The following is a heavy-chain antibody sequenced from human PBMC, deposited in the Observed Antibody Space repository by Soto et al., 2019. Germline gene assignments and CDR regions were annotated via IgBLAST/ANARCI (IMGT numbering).Heavy chain of an antibody. Sequence: QVQLVESGGGVVQPGRSLRLSCAASGIIVSNYGTHWVRQAPGKGLEWVAVIWYDGREKYYADSVKGRFTISRDNSKNSLYLPMNSLTADDTAVYYCVSGYGYVDNWGQGTLVTVSS. CDR2: IWYDGREK. D-gene: IGHD3-22*01. J-gene: IGHJ4*02. CDR1: GIIVSNYG. V-gene: IGHV3-33*01. CDR3: VSGYGYVDN.